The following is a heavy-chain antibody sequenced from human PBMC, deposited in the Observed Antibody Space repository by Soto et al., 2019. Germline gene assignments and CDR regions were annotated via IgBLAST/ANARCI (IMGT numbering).Heavy chain of an antibody. Sequence: PGWSLRLSCAASGFTFSSYAMHWVRQAPGKGLEWVAFIWYDGSNKYYADSMKGRFTIYRDNSKNTLYLQMNSLRAEDTAVYYCASHDYGEYWGQGTLVTVS. CDR3: ASHDYGEY. J-gene: IGHJ4*02. CDR1: GFTFSSYA. V-gene: IGHV3-33*01. CDR2: IWYDGSNK.